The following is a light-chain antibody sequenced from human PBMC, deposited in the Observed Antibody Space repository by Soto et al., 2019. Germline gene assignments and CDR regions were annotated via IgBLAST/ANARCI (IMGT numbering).Light chain of an antibody. CDR3: QKYNSAPWT. Sequence: DIQMTQSPSSLSASVGDRVTITCRASQGITNSLAWYQQKPGRVHKLLIYAASTLQSGVPSRFSGSGSGSDFTLTISSLQPEDFATYYCQKYNSAPWTFGQGTKVEIK. CDR1: QGITNS. V-gene: IGKV1-27*01. J-gene: IGKJ1*01. CDR2: AAS.